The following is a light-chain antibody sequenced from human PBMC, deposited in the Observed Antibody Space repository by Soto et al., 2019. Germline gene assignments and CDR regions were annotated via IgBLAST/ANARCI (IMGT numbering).Light chain of an antibody. CDR2: GAS. J-gene: IGKJ4*01. CDR1: QSVSSSY. Sequence: EIVLTQSPGTVSLSPGERATLSCRASQSVSSSYLAWYQQKPGQAPRLLIYGASNRATGIPDRFSGSGSGTDFTLTVSGLEPEDFAVYYCQQYDTSPPLTFGGGTKVEI. V-gene: IGKV3-20*01. CDR3: QQYDTSPPLT.